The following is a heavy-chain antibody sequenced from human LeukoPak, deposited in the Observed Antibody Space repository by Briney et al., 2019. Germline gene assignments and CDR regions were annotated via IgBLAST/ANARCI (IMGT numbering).Heavy chain of an antibody. D-gene: IGHD2-15*01. V-gene: IGHV7-4-1*02. CDR2: INTNTRNP. J-gene: IGHJ6*02. CDR3: ARGGGNGIV. CDR1: GYTFTRDA. Sequence: GASVKVSCKASGYTFTRDAMNWVRQAPGRGFEWMGWINTNTRNPTYAQGFTGRFVFSLDTSVSTAYLQISSLKAEDTAVYYCARGGGNGIVWGQGTTVTVSS.